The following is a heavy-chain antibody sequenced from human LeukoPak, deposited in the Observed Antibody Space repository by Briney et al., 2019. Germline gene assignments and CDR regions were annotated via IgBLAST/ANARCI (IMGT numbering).Heavy chain of an antibody. V-gene: IGHV3-30-3*01. Sequence: GGSLRLSCAASGFTFSSYAMHWVRQAPGKGLEWVAVISYDGSNKYYADSVKGRFTISRDNSKNTLYLQMNSLRAEDTAVYYCARDREGIGGIFDYWGQGTLVTVSS. J-gene: IGHJ4*02. CDR2: ISYDGSNK. CDR1: GFTFSSYA. D-gene: IGHD1-26*01. CDR3: ARDREGIGGIFDY.